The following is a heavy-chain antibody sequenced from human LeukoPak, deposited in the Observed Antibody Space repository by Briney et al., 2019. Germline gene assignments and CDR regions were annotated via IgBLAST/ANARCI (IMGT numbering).Heavy chain of an antibody. V-gene: IGHV1-69*06. CDR1: GGTFSSYA. Sequence: SVKVSCKASGGTFSSYAISWVRQAPGQGLEWMGGIIPIFGTANYAQKFQGRVTITADKSTSTAYMELSSLRSEDTAVYYCARGNELVPAAISWFYPWGQGTLVTVSS. J-gene: IGHJ5*02. CDR2: IIPIFGTA. CDR3: ARGNELVPAAISWFYP. D-gene: IGHD2-2*01.